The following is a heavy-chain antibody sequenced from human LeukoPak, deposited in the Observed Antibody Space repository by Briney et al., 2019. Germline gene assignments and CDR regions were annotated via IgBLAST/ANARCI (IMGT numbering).Heavy chain of an antibody. CDR1: GFTFSSYA. Sequence: GGSLRLSCAASGFTFSSYAMSWVRQAPGKGLEWVSAISGSGGSTYYADSVKGRFTISRDNSKNTLYLQMNSLRAEDTAVYYCAKDIRPPGRITIFEYYCYYYMDVWGKGTTVTVSS. CDR2: ISGSGGST. J-gene: IGHJ6*03. CDR3: AKDIRPPGRITIFEYYCYYYMDV. V-gene: IGHV3-23*01. D-gene: IGHD3-3*01.